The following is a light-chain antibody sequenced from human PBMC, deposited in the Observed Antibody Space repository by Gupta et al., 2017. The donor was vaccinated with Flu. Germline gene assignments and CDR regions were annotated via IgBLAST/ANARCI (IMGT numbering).Light chain of an antibody. CDR3: QQDNKWGT. Sequence: EIVMTQSPATLSVSTGERATLSCRASQGVSTNLAWYQQKPGQAPRLLIYGASTRATGIPARFSGSGSGTEFTLTISSLQSEDFAVYYCQQDNKWGTFGGGTKVEIK. J-gene: IGKJ4*01. CDR1: QGVSTN. CDR2: GAS. V-gene: IGKV3-15*01.